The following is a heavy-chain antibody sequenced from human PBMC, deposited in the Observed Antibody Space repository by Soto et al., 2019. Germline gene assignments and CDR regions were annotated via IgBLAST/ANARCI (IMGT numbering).Heavy chain of an antibody. Sequence: QVQLVESGGGVVQPGRSLRLSCAASGFTFSSYAMHWVRQAPGKGLEWVAVISYDGSNKYYADSVKGRFTISRDNSKNTLYLQMNSLRAEDTAVYYCARGLTTIAGVDYWGQGTLVTVSS. CDR2: ISYDGSNK. CDR3: ARGLTTIAGVDY. D-gene: IGHD3-22*01. J-gene: IGHJ4*02. CDR1: GFTFSSYA. V-gene: IGHV3-30-3*01.